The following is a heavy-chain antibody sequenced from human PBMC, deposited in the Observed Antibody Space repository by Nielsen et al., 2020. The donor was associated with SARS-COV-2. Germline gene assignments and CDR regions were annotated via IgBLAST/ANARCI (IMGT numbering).Heavy chain of an antibody. J-gene: IGHJ4*02. Sequence: GESLKISCTASGFTFGDYAMSWVRQAPGKGLEWVSTISGSGGSTYYADSVKGRFTISRDNSKNTLYLQMNSLRAEDTAVYYCAKGRYYYDSSGTLDFDYWGQGTLVTVSS. V-gene: IGHV3-23*01. CDR1: GFTFGDYA. CDR2: ISGSGGST. CDR3: AKGRYYYDSSGTLDFDY. D-gene: IGHD3-22*01.